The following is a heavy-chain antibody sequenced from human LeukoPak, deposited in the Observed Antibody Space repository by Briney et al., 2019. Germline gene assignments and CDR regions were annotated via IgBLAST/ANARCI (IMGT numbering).Heavy chain of an antibody. CDR2: INWKGGST. CDR1: GFTFEDYG. D-gene: IGHD5-24*01. J-gene: IGHJ1*01. Sequence: GGSLRLSCATSGFTFEDYGMSWVRQAPGKGLEWVSGINWKGGSTGYADSVKGRFTISRDNSKNTLYFQMNSLRAEDTAVYYCATGTDAYKSGCWGLGTLVTVSS. CDR3: ATGTDAYKSGC. V-gene: IGHV3-20*04.